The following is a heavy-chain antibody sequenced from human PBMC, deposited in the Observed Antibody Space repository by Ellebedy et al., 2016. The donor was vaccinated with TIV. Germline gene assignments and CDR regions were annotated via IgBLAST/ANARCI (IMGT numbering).Heavy chain of an antibody. CDR2: IKQGGSEK. V-gene: IGHV3-7*01. CDR3: ATYDLWSGYSYDR. J-gene: IGHJ5*02. CDR1: GFTFSSYW. Sequence: GGSLRLSCAASGFTFSSYWMSWVRQAPGKGLEWVAHIKQGGSEKYYVDSVKGRFTISRDNAKYSLYLQMTSLRAEDTAVYYCATYDLWSGYSYDRWGQGTLVTVSS. D-gene: IGHD3-3*01.